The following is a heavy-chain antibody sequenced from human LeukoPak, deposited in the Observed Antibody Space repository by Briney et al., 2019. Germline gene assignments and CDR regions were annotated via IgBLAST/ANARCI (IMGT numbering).Heavy chain of an antibody. CDR1: GYTSTGYY. CDR3: ARVSSSSLDYYYYYMDV. V-gene: IGHV1-2*06. J-gene: IGHJ6*03. CDR2: INPNSGGT. D-gene: IGHD6-6*01. Sequence: ASVKVSCKASGYTSTGYYMHWVRQAPGQGLEWMGRINPNSGGTNYAQKFQGRVTMTRDTSISTAYMELSRLRSDDTAVYYCARVSSSSLDYYYYYMDVWGKGTTVTVSS.